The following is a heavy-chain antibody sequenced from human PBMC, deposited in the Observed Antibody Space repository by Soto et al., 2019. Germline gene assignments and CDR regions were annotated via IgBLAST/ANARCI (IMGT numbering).Heavy chain of an antibody. CDR2: ISSSSSYI. CDR3: ARDLQPNFDY. Sequence: EVQLVESGGGLVKPGGSLRLSCAASGFTFSSYSMNWVRQAPGKGLEWVSSISSSSSYIYYADSVKGRFTISRDNAKNSLYLQMNSLRAVDTAVYYCARDLQPNFDYWGQGTLVTVSS. J-gene: IGHJ4*02. D-gene: IGHD6-13*01. V-gene: IGHV3-21*01. CDR1: GFTFSSYS.